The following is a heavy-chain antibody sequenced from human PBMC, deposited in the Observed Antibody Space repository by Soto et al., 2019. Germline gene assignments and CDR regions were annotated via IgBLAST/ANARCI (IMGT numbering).Heavy chain of an antibody. CDR2: IYKSTTT. CDR3: ARGRYCLTGRCFPNWFDS. V-gene: IGHV4-30-4*01. CDR1: GDSIATVDYF. D-gene: IGHD2-15*01. J-gene: IGHJ5*01. Sequence: SETLSLTCSVSGDSIATVDYFWSCIREPPGRALEYIGYIYKSTTTYYNPSFESRVAISLDTSKSQFSLTVTSVTAADTAVYFCARGRYCLTGRCFPNWFDSWGQGTLVTVSS.